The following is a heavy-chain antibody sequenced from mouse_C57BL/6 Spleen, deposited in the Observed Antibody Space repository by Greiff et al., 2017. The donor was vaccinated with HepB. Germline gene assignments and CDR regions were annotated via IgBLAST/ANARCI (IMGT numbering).Heavy chain of an antibody. D-gene: IGHD1-1*01. CDR3: ARGVVHFDY. J-gene: IGHJ2*01. CDR2: ISYDGSN. V-gene: IGHV3-6*01. CDR1: GYSITSGYY. Sequence: DVQLQESGPGLVKPSQSLSLTCSVTGYSITSGYYWNWIRQFPGNKLEWMGYISYDGSNNYNPSLKNRISITRDTSKNQFFLKLNSVTTEDTATYYCARGVVHFDYWGQGTTLTVSS.